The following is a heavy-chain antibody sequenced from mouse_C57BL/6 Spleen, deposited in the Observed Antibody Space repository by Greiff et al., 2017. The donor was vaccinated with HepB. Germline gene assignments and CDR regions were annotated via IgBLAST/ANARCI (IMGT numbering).Heavy chain of an antibody. V-gene: IGHV1-50*01. CDR1: GYTFTSYW. D-gene: IGHD1-1*01. J-gene: IGHJ4*01. CDR3: ARDYYGSSPFMDY. CDR2: IDPSDSYT. Sequence: QVQLQQPGAELVKPGASVKLSCKASGYTFTSYWMQWVKQRPGQGLEWIGEIDPSDSYTNYNQKFKGKATLTVDTSSSTAYMQLSSLTSEDSAGYYCARDYYGSSPFMDYWGQGTSDTVSS.